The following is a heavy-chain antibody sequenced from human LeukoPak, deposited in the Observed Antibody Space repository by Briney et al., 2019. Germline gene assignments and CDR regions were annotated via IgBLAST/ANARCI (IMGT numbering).Heavy chain of an antibody. CDR1: GYTFTGYY. J-gene: IGHJ4*02. Sequence: ASVKVSCKASGYTFTGYYMHWVRQAPGQGLEWMGWINPNSGGTNYAQKFQGRVTMTRDTSISTAYMELSRLRSDDTAVYYCARVAAGSFFPRPAAFDYWGQGTLVTVSS. CDR3: ARVAAGSFFPRPAAFDY. CDR2: INPNSGGT. V-gene: IGHV1-2*02. D-gene: IGHD6-25*01.